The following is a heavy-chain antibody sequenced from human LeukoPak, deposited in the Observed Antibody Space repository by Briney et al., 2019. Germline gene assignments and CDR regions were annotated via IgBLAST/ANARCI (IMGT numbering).Heavy chain of an antibody. Sequence: PGGSLRLSCAASGFTFSSYGMHWVRQAPGKGLEWVAVISYDGSNKYYADSVKGRFTISRDNSKNTLYLQMNSLRAEDTAVYYCAKDYFLIDYWGQGTLVTVSS. CDR1: GFTFSSYG. CDR2: ISYDGSNK. J-gene: IGHJ4*02. D-gene: IGHD2/OR15-2a*01. CDR3: AKDYFLIDY. V-gene: IGHV3-30*18.